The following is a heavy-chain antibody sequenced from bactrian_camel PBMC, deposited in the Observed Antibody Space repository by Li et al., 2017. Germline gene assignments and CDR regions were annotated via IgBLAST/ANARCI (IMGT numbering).Heavy chain of an antibody. D-gene: IGHD2*01. CDR1: GYTGDTNC. J-gene: IGHJ4*01. CDR3: AADRGRSRNCFSDRFSPAEFGD. CDR2: ITTYNGAT. Sequence: HVQLVESGGGSVQAGGSLRLSCKASGYTGDTNCMGWFRQSPGKERERVALITTYNGATRYADSVKGRFTISLDDAKTTAYLQMDSLEPEDTALYYCAADRGRSRNCFSDRFSPAEFGDWGQGTQVTVS. V-gene: IGHV3S63*01.